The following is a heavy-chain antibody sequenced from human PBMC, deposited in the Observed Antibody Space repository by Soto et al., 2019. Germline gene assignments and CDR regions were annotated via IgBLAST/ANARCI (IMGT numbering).Heavy chain of an antibody. CDR1: GGSISSGGYY. V-gene: IGHV4-31*03. J-gene: IGHJ6*02. CDR2: VYYSGRT. CDR3: ARDRGYYGMDV. D-gene: IGHD3-16*01. Sequence: QVQLQESGPGLVKPSQTLSLTCTVSGGSISSGGYYWSWIRQHPGKDLEWIGYVYYSGRTYYNPSLKSRVNISVDTSKNQFYLKVSSVTAADTAVYYCARDRGYYGMDVWGQGTTVTVSS.